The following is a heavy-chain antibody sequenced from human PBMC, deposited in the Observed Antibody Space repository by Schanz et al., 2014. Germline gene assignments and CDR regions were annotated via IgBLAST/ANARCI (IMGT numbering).Heavy chain of an antibody. D-gene: IGHD3-9*01. Sequence: EVQLVESGGALVQPGGSLRLSCSVSGFTFATYAMSWVRQAPGKGLEWVSGLTEGGGGTYYTDAVKGRFTISRDSSKNTLYLQMNSLRAEDTAVYYCAKDHAGSDILTALGNWGQGTLVTVSS. V-gene: IGHV3-23*04. CDR1: GFTFATYA. CDR3: AKDHAGSDILTALGN. J-gene: IGHJ4*02. CDR2: LTEGGGGT.